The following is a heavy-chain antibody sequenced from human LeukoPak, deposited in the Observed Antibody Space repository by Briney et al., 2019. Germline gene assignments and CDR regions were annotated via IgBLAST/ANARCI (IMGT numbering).Heavy chain of an antibody. J-gene: IGHJ4*02. Sequence: GGSLRLSCTVSGFTVSSNSMSWVRQAPGKGLEWVSFIYSDNTHCSDSVKGRFTISRDNSKNTLYLQMNSLRAEDTAVYYCARRAGAYSHPYDCWGQGTLVTVSS. D-gene: IGHD4/OR15-4a*01. CDR3: ARRAGAYSHPYDC. CDR2: IYSDNT. CDR1: GFTVSSNS. V-gene: IGHV3-53*01.